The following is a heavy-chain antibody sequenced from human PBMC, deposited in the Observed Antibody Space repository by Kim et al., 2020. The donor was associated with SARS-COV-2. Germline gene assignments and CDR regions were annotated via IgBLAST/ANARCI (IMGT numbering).Heavy chain of an antibody. J-gene: IGHJ4*02. CDR2: ISYSGDKT. CDR3: ARGDPNAAAGFY. V-gene: IGHV3-11*01. CDR1: GFTFSDYY. D-gene: IGHD6-13*01. Sequence: GGSLRLSCAASGFTFSDYYMAWLRQAPGKGLEWVSYISYSGDKTYYADSVKGRFTVPRDNAKNSLHLQLNDLRVDDTAVYYCARGDPNAAAGFYWGQGTL.